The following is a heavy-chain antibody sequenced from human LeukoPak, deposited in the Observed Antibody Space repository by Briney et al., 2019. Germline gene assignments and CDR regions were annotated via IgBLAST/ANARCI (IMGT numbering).Heavy chain of an antibody. CDR3: ATDFLGFDP. V-gene: IGHV1-24*01. J-gene: IGHJ5*02. Sequence: GASVKVSCKVSGSTLTELSMHWVRQAPGEGLEWMGGFDPEDGEPIYAQKFQGRVTMTEDTSTDTVHMGLSSLRSEDTAVYYCATDFLGFDPWGQGTLVTVSS. CDR1: GSTLTELS. D-gene: IGHD2/OR15-2a*01. CDR2: FDPEDGEP.